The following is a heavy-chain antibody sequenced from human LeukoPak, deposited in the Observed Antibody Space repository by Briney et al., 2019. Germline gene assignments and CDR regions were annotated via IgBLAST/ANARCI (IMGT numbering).Heavy chain of an antibody. J-gene: IGHJ4*02. V-gene: IGHV4-61*10. CDR2: IYYSGST. D-gene: IGHD3-9*01. Sequence: SQTLSLTCTVSGVSISSGSYYWSWIRQPAGKGLEWIGYIYYSGSTNYNPSLKSRVTISVDTSKKQFSLKLSSVTAADTAVYYCARSKDILTGYCFDYWGQGTLVTVSS. CDR1: GVSISSGSYY. CDR3: ARSKDILTGYCFDY.